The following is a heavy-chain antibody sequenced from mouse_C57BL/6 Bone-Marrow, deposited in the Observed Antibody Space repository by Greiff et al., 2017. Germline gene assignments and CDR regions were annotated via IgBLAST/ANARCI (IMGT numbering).Heavy chain of an antibody. Sequence: VQLQQSGPELVKPGASVKISCKASGYSFTGYYMNWVKQSPEKSLEWIGEINPSTGGTTYNQKFKAKATLTVDKSSSTAYMQLKSLTSEDSAVYYCARGGSPDYWGQGTTLTVSS. CDR3: ARGGSPDY. V-gene: IGHV1-42*01. CDR1: GYSFTGYY. CDR2: INPSTGGT. D-gene: IGHD1-1*01. J-gene: IGHJ2*01.